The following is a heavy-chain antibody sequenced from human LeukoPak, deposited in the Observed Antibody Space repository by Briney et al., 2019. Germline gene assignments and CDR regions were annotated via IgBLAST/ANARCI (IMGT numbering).Heavy chain of an antibody. Sequence: GGSMRLSCAACGFTFSSYGMHWVRQAPGKGLEWVAVISYDGSNKYYADSVKGRFTISRDNSKNTLYLQMNSLRAEDTAVYYCAKDRARYFDWLLSLDYWGQGTLVTVSS. J-gene: IGHJ4*02. D-gene: IGHD3-9*01. CDR1: GFTFSSYG. V-gene: IGHV3-30*18. CDR3: AKDRARYFDWLLSLDY. CDR2: ISYDGSNK.